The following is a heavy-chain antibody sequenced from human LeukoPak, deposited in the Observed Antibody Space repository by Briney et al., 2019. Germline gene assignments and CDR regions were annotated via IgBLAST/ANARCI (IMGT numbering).Heavy chain of an antibody. CDR2: ISSGGHST. D-gene: IGHD6-19*01. CDR1: GFTYSNYA. Sequence: PGGSLRLSCAASGFTYSNYAMTWVRQAPGKGLGWVSSISSGGHSTYYAGSVKGRFTISRDNSKNTLYLQMNSLRAEDTAVYYCAKGAGQWLVPSEYFQYWGQGTLVTVSS. CDR3: AKGAGQWLVPSEYFQY. V-gene: IGHV3-23*01. J-gene: IGHJ1*01.